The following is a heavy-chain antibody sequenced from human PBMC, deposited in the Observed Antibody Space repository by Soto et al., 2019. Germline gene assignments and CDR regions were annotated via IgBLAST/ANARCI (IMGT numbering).Heavy chain of an antibody. V-gene: IGHV3-11*06. Sequence: GGSLRLSCAASGFTFSDYYMSWIRQAPGKGLEWVSYISSSSSYTNYADSVKGRFTISRDNAKNSLYLQMNSLRAEDTAVYYCARTKLSRPYCGGDCYSMGAFDIWGQGTMVTVSS. CDR1: GFTFSDYY. CDR3: ARTKLSRPYCGGDCYSMGAFDI. D-gene: IGHD2-21*02. J-gene: IGHJ3*02. CDR2: ISSSSSYT.